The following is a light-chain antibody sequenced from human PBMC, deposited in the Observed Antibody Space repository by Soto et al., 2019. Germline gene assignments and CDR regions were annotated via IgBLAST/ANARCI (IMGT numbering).Light chain of an antibody. CDR3: QQYNTWPPIT. J-gene: IGKJ5*01. V-gene: IGKV3-15*01. CDR1: RSVSIK. Sequence: EVVLTQSQGTLSLSPGERATLSLMASRSVSIKLAWYQQKPGQAPRLLIYDTSTRATGIPARFSGSGSGTEFTLTISSLQSEDFAVYYCQQYNTWPPITFGQGTRLEIK. CDR2: DTS.